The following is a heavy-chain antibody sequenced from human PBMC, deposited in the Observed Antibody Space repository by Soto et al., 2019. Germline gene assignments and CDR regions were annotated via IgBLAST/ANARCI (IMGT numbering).Heavy chain of an antibody. CDR1: GGTFSSYT. D-gene: IGHD2-2*01. V-gene: IGHV1-69*08. CDR3: ARDAEDIVVVPAAWAHYYYMDV. J-gene: IGHJ6*03. CDR2: IIPILGIA. Sequence: QVQLVQSGAEVKKPGSSVKVSCKASGGTFSSYTISWVRQAPGQGLEWIGRIIPILGIANYAQKFQGRVTITADKSTSTAYMELSSLRSEDTAVYYCARDAEDIVVVPAAWAHYYYMDVWGKGTTVTVYS.